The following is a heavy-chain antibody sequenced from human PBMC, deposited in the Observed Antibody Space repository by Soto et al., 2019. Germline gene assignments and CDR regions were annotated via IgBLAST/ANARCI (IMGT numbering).Heavy chain of an antibody. J-gene: IGHJ5*02. D-gene: IGHD3-16*01. CDR3: AWGAAQFYES. V-gene: IGHV3-15*07. CDR1: GLTLSNVW. Sequence: EVQLVESGGGLVKPGGSLRVSCAVSGLTLSNVWMNWVRQAPGKGLEWVGRIRSKSAGGTTDYAASVKGRFAISRDESQNTLYLQMNSLESEDTAVYYCAWGAAQFYESWGLGTLVTVSS. CDR2: IRSKSAGGTT.